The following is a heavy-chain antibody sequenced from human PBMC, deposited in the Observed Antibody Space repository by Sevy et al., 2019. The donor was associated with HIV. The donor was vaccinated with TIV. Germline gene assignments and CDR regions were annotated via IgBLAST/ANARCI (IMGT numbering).Heavy chain of an antibody. V-gene: IGHV3-23*01. J-gene: IGHJ4*02. CDR3: ARGGCSSPHAY. D-gene: IGHD3-16*01. CDR1: GFAFYEYS. Sequence: GGSLRLSCAASGFAFYEYSMSWIRQAPGKGLEWVATLSFGCGKINYADSVKGRFTISRDNSKNSFYLQVTNLRVEDPALYCCARGGCSSPHAYWGQGNGITVSS. CDR2: LSFGCGKI.